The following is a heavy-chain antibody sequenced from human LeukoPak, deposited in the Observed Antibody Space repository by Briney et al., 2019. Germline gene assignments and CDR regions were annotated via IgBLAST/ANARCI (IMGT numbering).Heavy chain of an antibody. Sequence: SETLSLTCTVSGGFISSSSYYWGWIRQPPGKGLEWIGSIYYSGSTYYNPSLKSRVTISVDTSKNQFSLKLSSVTAADTAVYYCARQLETYYYDSSGTLPFDYWGQGTLVTVSS. CDR2: IYYSGST. CDR3: ARQLETYYYDSSGTLPFDY. J-gene: IGHJ4*02. V-gene: IGHV4-39*01. D-gene: IGHD3-22*01. CDR1: GGFISSSSYY.